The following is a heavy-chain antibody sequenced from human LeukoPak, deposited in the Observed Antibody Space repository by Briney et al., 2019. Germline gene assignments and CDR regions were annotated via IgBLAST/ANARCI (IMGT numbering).Heavy chain of an antibody. D-gene: IGHD3-10*01. J-gene: IGHJ4*02. CDR2: TSSDLNVK. V-gene: IGHV3-30*03. CDR3: AREGYYGSGSPPSLYFDY. CDR1: GFIFSSYS. Sequence: GSLRLSCAASGFIFSSYSMSWVRQAPGKGLEWVAVTSSDLNVKLYADSVKGRFTISRDNSRSTLYLQMNSLRPEDTAIYYCAREGYYGSGSPPSLYFDYWGQGTLVTVSS.